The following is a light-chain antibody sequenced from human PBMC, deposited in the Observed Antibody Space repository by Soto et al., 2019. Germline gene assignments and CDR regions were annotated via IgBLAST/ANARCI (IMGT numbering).Light chain of an antibody. CDR2: GAS. Sequence: EIVMTQSPATLSVSPGERATLSYRASQSVSSNLAWYQQKPGQAPRLLIYGASTRATGIPARFSGSGSGTEFTLTISSLQSEDFAVYYCQQYNNWKFGQGTKVEIK. V-gene: IGKV3-15*01. CDR1: QSVSSN. CDR3: QQYNNWK. J-gene: IGKJ1*01.